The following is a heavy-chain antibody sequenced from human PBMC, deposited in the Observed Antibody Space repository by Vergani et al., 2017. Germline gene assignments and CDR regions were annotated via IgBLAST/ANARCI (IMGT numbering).Heavy chain of an antibody. J-gene: IGHJ6*04. CDR3: AKGSYTATGNRGPSPRMEV. D-gene: IGHD2-2*02. CDR2: IYYSRGT. CDR1: AGSISTGGYY. V-gene: IGHV4-31*03. Sequence: QVQLQESGPGLVKPSQTLSLTCTVSAGSISTGGYYWTWIRHPPGKGLEWIGSIYYSRGTYYNPSLKSRLTISLDTSKNQFSLSLASVTAAGTAVYYCAKGSYTATGNRGPSPRMEVWGKGTMVTVSS.